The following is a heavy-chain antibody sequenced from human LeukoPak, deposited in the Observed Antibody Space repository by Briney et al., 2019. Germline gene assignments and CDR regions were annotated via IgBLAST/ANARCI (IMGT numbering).Heavy chain of an antibody. V-gene: IGHV4-59*08. CDR3: ASRLPYYYDSSGYYLDAFDI. Sequence: SETLSLTCTVSGGSISSYYWSWIRQPPGKGLEWIGYIYYSGSTNYNPSLKSRVTISVDTSKNQFSLKLSSVTAADTAVYYCASRLPYYYDSSGYYLDAFDIWGQGTMVTVSS. CDR1: GGSISSYY. D-gene: IGHD3-22*01. J-gene: IGHJ3*02. CDR2: IYYSGST.